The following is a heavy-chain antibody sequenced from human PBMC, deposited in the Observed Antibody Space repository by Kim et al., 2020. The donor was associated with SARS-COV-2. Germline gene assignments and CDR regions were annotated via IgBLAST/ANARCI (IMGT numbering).Heavy chain of an antibody. CDR3: AKDRYCADTRCPLDY. J-gene: IGHJ4*02. Sequence: GGSLRLSCAASGFTLNDYAMSWVRQAPGKGLEWVSSISGNGDTTSYADSVKGQFTIFRDNAKNTLYLQMNSLRAEDTAVYYCAKDRYCADTRCPLDYWGQGTLVTVSS. V-gene: IGHV3-23*01. CDR1: GFTLNDYA. D-gene: IGHD2-8*02. CDR2: ISGNGDTT.